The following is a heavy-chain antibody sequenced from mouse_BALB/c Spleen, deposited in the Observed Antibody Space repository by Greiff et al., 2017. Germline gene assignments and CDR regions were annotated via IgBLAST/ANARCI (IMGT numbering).Heavy chain of an antibody. CDR3: TREALRIDYYAMDY. CDR2: IYPGSGST. V-gene: IGHV1S22*01. J-gene: IGHJ4*01. CDR1: GYTFTSYW. D-gene: IGHD1-1*01. Sequence: LQQPGSELVRPGASVKLSCKASGYTFTSYWMHWVKQRPGQGLEWIGNIYPGSGSTNYDEKFKSKATLTVDTSSSTAYMQLSSLTSEDSAVYYCTREALRIDYYAMDYWGQGTSVTVSS.